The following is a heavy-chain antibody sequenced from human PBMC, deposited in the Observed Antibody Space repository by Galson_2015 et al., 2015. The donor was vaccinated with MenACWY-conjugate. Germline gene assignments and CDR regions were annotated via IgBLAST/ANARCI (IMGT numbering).Heavy chain of an antibody. D-gene: IGHD2-15*01. V-gene: IGHV3-48*04. Sequence: SLRLACAASGFTFSSYRMNWVRQAPGKGLGWLSYISGASDTIYYADSVKGRFTISRDNAKNSLYLQTNSLRTEDTAVYYCARRVAGHGLDVWGQGTMVTVSS. J-gene: IGHJ6*02. CDR2: ISGASDTI. CDR3: ARRVAGHGLDV. CDR1: GFTFSSYR.